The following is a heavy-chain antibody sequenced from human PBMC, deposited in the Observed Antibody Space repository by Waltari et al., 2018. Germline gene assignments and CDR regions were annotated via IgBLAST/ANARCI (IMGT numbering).Heavy chain of an antibody. V-gene: IGHV4-30-2*01. Sequence: QLQLQESGSGLVKPSQTLSLTCAVSGGSISSGGYSWSWIRQPPGKGLEWIGYIYHSGSTYYNPSLKSRVTISVDRSKNQFSLKLSSVTAADTAVYYCARAGGFDYYDSSGSHYFDYWGQGTLVTVSS. CDR3: ARAGGFDYYDSSGSHYFDY. D-gene: IGHD3-22*01. CDR2: IYHSGST. J-gene: IGHJ4*02. CDR1: GGSISSGGYS.